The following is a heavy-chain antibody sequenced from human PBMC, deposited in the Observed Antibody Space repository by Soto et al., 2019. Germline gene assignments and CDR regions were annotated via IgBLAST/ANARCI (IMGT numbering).Heavy chain of an antibody. CDR2: ISASGSTT. Sequence: EVQLLESGGGLVQPGGSLRLSCAASGFTFSSYVMSWVRQAPGKGLEWVSSISASGSTTYYADSVKGRFTISRDNSKSTLYLQMNNLRAEETAVYYCAHGLPETIFGVLIRFDCWGQAALVTVSS. CDR3: AHGLPETIFGVLIRFDC. J-gene: IGHJ5*01. V-gene: IGHV3-23*01. CDR1: GFTFSSYV. D-gene: IGHD3-3*01.